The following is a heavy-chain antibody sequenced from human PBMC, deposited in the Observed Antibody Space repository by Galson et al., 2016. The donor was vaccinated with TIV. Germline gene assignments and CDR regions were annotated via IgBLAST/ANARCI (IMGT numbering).Heavy chain of an antibody. Sequence: SVKVSCKASGYTFSIYGMNWVRQAPGQGLEWMGWINTATGDPTYAQGFTGRFVFSSDTSVSTTYLQISSLKAEDTAVYYCAGLRYGNYYGVDVWGQGTTVTVSS. D-gene: IGHD3-9*01. J-gene: IGHJ6*02. CDR2: INTATGDP. CDR1: GYTFSIYG. CDR3: AGLRYGNYYGVDV. V-gene: IGHV7-4-1*02.